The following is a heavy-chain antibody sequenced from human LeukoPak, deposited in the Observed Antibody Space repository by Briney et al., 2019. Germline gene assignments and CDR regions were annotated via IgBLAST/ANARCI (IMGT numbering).Heavy chain of an antibody. CDR1: GYSISSGYY. Sequence: SETLSLTCTVSGYSISSGYYWGWIRQPPGKGLEWIGRIYHSGSTYYNPSLKSRVTISVDTSKNQFSLKLSSVTAADTAVYYCAREDYDYVWGSYRLDAPINWGQGTLVTVSS. CDR2: IYHSGST. D-gene: IGHD3-16*02. V-gene: IGHV4-38-2*02. CDR3: AREDYDYVWGSYRLDAPIN. J-gene: IGHJ4*02.